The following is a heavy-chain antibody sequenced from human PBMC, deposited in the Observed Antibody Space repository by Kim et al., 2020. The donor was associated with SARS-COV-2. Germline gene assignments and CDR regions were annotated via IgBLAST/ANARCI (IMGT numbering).Heavy chain of an antibody. D-gene: IGHD6-13*01. CDR1: GFTFDDYA. V-gene: IGHV3-9*01. J-gene: IGHJ5*02. Sequence: GGSLRLSCAASGFTFDDYAMHWVRQAPGKGLEWVSGISWNSGSIGYADSVKGRFTISRDNAKNSLYLQMNSLRAEDTALYYCVRSAAGIYPPFDPWGQGTLVTVSS. CDR2: ISWNSGSI. CDR3: VRSAAGIYPPFDP.